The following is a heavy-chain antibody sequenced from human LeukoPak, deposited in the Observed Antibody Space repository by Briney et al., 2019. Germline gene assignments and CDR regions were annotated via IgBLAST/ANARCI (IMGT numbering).Heavy chain of an antibody. J-gene: IGHJ6*03. D-gene: IGHD5-18*01. Sequence: MPSETLSLTCTVSGGSISNGDYYWSWIRQPPGKGLEWIGYIYYSGSTYYNPSLKSRVTISVDTSKNQFSLKLSSVTAADTAVYYCARVRVQLWPPYYMDVWGKGTTVTVSS. CDR3: ARVRVQLWPPYYMDV. V-gene: IGHV4-30-4*08. CDR2: IYYSGST. CDR1: GGSISNGDYY.